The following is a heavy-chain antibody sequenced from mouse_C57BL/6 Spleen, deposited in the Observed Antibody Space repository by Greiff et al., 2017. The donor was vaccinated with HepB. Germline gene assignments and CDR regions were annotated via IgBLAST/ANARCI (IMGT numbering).Heavy chain of an antibody. D-gene: IGHD1-1*01. CDR2: IYPGRVNT. J-gene: IGHJ4*01. V-gene: IGHV1-84*01. CDR1: GYTFTDYY. Sequence: QVQLQQSGPELVKPGASVKISCKASGYTFTDYYINWVKQRPGQGLEWIGWIYPGRVNTKYNEKFKGQATLTVDTSSSTAYRQLSSLTSEDSAVYFCERYPVWGNYERAMDYWGQGTSVTVSS. CDR3: ERYPVWGNYERAMDY.